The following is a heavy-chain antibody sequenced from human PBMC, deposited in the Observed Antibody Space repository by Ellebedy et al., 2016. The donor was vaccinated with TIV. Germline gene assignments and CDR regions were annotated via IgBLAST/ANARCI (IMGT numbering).Heavy chain of an antibody. CDR1: GYTFTSYG. D-gene: IGHD2-2*01. V-gene: IGHV1-18*01. Sequence: ASVKVSCXASGYTFTSYGISWVRQAPGQGLEWMGWISAYNGNTNYAQKLQGRVTMTTDTSTSTAYMELRSLRSDDTAVYYCARDLDDIVVVPAAWSRFDYWGQGTLVTVSS. CDR2: ISAYNGNT. J-gene: IGHJ4*02. CDR3: ARDLDDIVVVPAAWSRFDY.